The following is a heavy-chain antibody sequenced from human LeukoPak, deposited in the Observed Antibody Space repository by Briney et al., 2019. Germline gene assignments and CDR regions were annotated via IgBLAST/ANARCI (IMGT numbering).Heavy chain of an antibody. D-gene: IGHD4-17*01. CDR2: ISSSSNYI. J-gene: IGHJ4*02. CDR1: GFTFSSYN. V-gene: IGHV3-21*01. CDR3: ARESDGDYYFDY. Sequence: GGSLRLSCAASGFTFSSYNMNWVRQAPEKGLEWVSSISSSSNYIYYADSVKGRFTISRDNAKNSLYLQMHSPRAEDSALYYCARESDGDYYFDYWGQGTLVTVSS.